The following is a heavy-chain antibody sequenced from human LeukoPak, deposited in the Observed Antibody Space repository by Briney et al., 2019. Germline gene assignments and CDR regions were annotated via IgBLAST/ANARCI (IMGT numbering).Heavy chain of an antibody. V-gene: IGHV1-46*01. D-gene: IGHD3-22*01. Sequence: GASVKVSCKASGYTFSNYYVHWVRQAPGQGLEGMGIIKPSGGGTSYALKFQGRVTLTRDTSTSTAYMELSSLRSEDTAVYYCARDHFDSSGYHYLLGYFEHWGQGTLVTVSS. CDR2: IKPSGGGT. CDR1: GYTFSNYY. J-gene: IGHJ1*01. CDR3: ARDHFDSSGYHYLLGYFEH.